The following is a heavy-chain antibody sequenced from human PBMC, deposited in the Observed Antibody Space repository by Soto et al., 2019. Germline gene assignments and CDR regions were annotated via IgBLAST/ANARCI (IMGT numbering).Heavy chain of an antibody. J-gene: IGHJ3*02. CDR3: ARGDDSSGYYYYAAFDI. CDR2: ISAYNGNT. D-gene: IGHD3-22*01. CDR1: GYTFTSYG. V-gene: IGHV1-18*01. Sequence: QVQLVQSGAEVKKPGASVKVSCKASGYTFTSYGISWVRQAPGQGLEWMGWISAYNGNTNYAQKLQGRVTMTTDTPTSTAYMELRSLRSDDTAVYYCARGDDSSGYYYYAAFDIWGQGTMVTVSS.